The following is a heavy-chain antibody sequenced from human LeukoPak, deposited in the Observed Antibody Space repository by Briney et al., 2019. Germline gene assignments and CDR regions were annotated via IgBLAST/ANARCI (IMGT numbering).Heavy chain of an antibody. CDR2: IYYSGST. CDR3: AREELGATRYYFDY. CDR1: GGSISSYY. D-gene: IGHD1-26*01. V-gene: IGHV4-59*12. Sequence: KSSETLSLTCTVSGGSISSYYWSWIRQPPGKGLEWIGYIYYSGSTNYNPSLKSRVTISVDTSKNQFSLKLSSVTAADTAVYYCAREELGATRYYFDYWGQGTLVTVSS. J-gene: IGHJ4*02.